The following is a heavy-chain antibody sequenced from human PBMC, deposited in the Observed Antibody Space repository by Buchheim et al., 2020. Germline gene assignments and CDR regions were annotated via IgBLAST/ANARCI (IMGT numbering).Heavy chain of an antibody. V-gene: IGHV3-74*01. CDR3: AKPYYYDSRGDY. CDR2: INNDGTST. D-gene: IGHD3-22*01. J-gene: IGHJ4*02. CDR1: GFTFSSYW. Sequence: EVQLVESGGGLVQPGGSLTLACAASGFTFSSYWMHWVRQAPGKGLVWVSRINNDGTSTNSADSVKGRFTISRDNAKNTVFLQMNSLRAEDTAVYYCAKPYYYDSRGDYWGQGTL.